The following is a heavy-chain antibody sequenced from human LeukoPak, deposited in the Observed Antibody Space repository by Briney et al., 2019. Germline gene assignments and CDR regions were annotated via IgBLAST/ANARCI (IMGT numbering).Heavy chain of an antibody. V-gene: IGHV4-30-2*01. CDR3: ARVGQQLEDAFDI. D-gene: IGHD6-13*01. J-gene: IGHJ3*02. CDR1: GGSISSGGYY. Sequence: TSETLSLTCTVFGGSISSGGYYWSWIRQPPGKGLEWIGYIYHSGSTYYNPSLKSRVTISVDRSKNQFSLKLSSVTAADTAVYYCARVGQQLEDAFDIWGQGTMVTVSS. CDR2: IYHSGST.